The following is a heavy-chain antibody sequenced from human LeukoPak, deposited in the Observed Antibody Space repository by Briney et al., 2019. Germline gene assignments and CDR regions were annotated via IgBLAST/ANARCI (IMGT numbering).Heavy chain of an antibody. V-gene: IGHV1-18*01. CDR1: GYSFTANG. D-gene: IGHD2-2*01. CDR3: ARSGHCSGAACYAEGIDY. CDR2: VNVYNGNT. Sequence: ASVKVSCKASGYSFTANGITWVRQAPGQGLEWMGWVNVYNGNTVYAQMLEGRATMTTDTSTSTAYMEVTNPKSDDTAMYYCARSGHCSGAACYAEGIDYWGQGTLVTVSS. J-gene: IGHJ4*02.